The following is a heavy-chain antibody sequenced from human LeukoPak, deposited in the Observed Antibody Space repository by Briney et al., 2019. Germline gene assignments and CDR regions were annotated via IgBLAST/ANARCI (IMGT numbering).Heavy chain of an antibody. D-gene: IGHD3-22*01. CDR2: INSDGSST. J-gene: IGHJ5*02. CDR3: ARGANYYDSSGPPNWFDP. CDR1: GFAFSSYW. V-gene: IGHV3-74*01. Sequence: GGSLRLSCAASGFAFSSYWMHWVRQAPEKGLVWVSRINSDGSSTSYADSVKGRFTISRDNAKNTLYLQMNSLRAEDTAVYYCARGANYYDSSGPPNWFDPWGQGTLVTVSS.